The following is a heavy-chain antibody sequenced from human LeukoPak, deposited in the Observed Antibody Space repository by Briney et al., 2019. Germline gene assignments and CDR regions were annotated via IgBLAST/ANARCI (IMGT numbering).Heavy chain of an antibody. Sequence: SETLSLTCAVSGGSFTHYYWSWIRQPPGKGLQWIGYIYTSGSTNYNPSLKSRVTMSVDTSKNQFSLKLSSVTAADTAVYYCARATGYCSSTSCYWGYYYMDVWGKGTTVTVSS. V-gene: IGHV4-4*08. CDR2: IYTSGST. CDR3: ARATGYCSSTSCYWGYYYMDV. CDR1: GGSFTHYY. D-gene: IGHD2-2*01. J-gene: IGHJ6*03.